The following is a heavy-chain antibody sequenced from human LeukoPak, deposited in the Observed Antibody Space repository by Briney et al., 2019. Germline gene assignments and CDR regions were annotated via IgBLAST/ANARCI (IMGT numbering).Heavy chain of an antibody. Sequence: GASVKVSCKASGYTFISYGIGWVRQAPGQGLEWLGWISAYNGNTNYAQKLQGRVTITTDTSTNTAYMELRSLGSDDTAVYYCARSEPIVGATWFYDYWGQGTLVTVSS. CDR3: ARSEPIVGATWFYDY. CDR1: GYTFISYG. D-gene: IGHD1-26*01. CDR2: ISAYNGNT. V-gene: IGHV1-18*01. J-gene: IGHJ4*02.